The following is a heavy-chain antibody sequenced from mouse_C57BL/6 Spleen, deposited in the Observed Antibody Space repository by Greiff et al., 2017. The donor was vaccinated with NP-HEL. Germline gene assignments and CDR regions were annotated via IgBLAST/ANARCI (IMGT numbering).Heavy chain of an antibody. CDR1: GYTFTSYW. CDR3: AEEGGLDYYAMDY. J-gene: IGHJ4*01. D-gene: IGHD3-3*01. V-gene: IGHV1-53*01. Sequence: QVQLQQSGTELVKPGASVKLSCKASGYTFTSYWMHWVKQRPGQGLEWIGNINPSNGGTNYNEKFKSKATLTVDKSSSTAYMQLSSLTSEDSAVYYCAEEGGLDYYAMDYWGQGTSVTVSS. CDR2: INPSNGGT.